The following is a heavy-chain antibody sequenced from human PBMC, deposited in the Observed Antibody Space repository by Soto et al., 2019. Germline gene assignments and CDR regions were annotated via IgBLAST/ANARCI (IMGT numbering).Heavy chain of an antibody. J-gene: IGHJ4*02. V-gene: IGHV3-53*01. CDR3: ARGVPITPGTFDY. CDR1: GFTVSSTY. D-gene: IGHD5-12*01. CDR2: IYSGGST. Sequence: GGSLRLSCAASGFTVSSTYMSWVRQAPGKGLEWISIIYSGGSTFYADSVRGRFTISRDSSKNTLYLQMNSLRAEDTAVYYCARGVPITPGTFDYRGQGTLVTVSS.